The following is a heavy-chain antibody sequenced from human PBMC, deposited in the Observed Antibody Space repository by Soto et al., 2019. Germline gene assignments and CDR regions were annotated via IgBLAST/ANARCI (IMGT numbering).Heavy chain of an antibody. Sequence: SETLSLTCTVSGGSISSYDWGWIRHPQGKGLEWIGSIYYSGNTYYNPSLKSRVTISVDTSKNQFSLKLSSVTAADTAVYYCARGGIAAAAPPDYWGQGTLVTVSS. CDR3: ARGGIAAAAPPDY. CDR2: IYYSGNT. V-gene: IGHV4-39*07. J-gene: IGHJ4*02. CDR1: GGSISSYD. D-gene: IGHD6-13*01.